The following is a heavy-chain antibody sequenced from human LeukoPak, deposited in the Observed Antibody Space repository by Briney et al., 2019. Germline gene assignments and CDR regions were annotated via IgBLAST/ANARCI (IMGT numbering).Heavy chain of an antibody. CDR3: ARDGGSYGDCPH. Sequence: ASVKVSCKASGYTFTSNHIHWVRQAPGQGLEWMGIINPSDDTTTYAQKFRGRVTMTRDTSTSTVYMDLSSLRSEDTAVYYCARDGGSYGDCPHWGQGTLVTVSS. V-gene: IGHV1-46*01. J-gene: IGHJ1*01. D-gene: IGHD4-17*01. CDR2: INPSDDTT. CDR1: GYTFTSNH.